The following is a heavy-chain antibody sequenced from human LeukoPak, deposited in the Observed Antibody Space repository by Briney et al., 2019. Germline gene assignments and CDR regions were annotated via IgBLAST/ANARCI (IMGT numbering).Heavy chain of an antibody. CDR1: GGSISSYY. CDR2: IYYSGST. V-gene: IGHV4-59*01. J-gene: IGHJ4*02. D-gene: IGHD2-15*01. Sequence: SETLSLTCTVSGGSISSYYWSWIRQPPGKGLEWIGYIYYSGSTNYNPSLKSRVTISVDTSKNQFSLKLRSVTAADTAVYYCARGGPGVVVAAALDYWGQGTLVTVSS. CDR3: ARGGPGVVVAAALDY.